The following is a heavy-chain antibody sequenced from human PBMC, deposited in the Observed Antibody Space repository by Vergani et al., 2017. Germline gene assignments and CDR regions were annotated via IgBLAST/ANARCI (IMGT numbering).Heavy chain of an antibody. CDR1: EFTFSNYA. D-gene: IGHD3-10*01. V-gene: IGHV3-23*01. Sequence: EVQLLESGGGLVQPGGSLRLTCAASEFTFSNYAMNWVRQVPGKGLEWVSGISGSGVSAYYTDSVKVRFTISRDNSKNMLFLQMNNLRTEDTAIYYCAKQYFVSGNYLFDDWGQGTLVTVSS. CDR2: ISGSGVSA. J-gene: IGHJ4*02. CDR3: AKQYFVSGNYLFDD.